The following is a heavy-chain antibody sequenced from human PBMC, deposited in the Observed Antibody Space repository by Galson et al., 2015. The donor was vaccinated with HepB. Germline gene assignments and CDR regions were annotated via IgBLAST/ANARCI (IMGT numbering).Heavy chain of an antibody. Sequence: PALVKPTQTLTLTCTFSGFSLSTSGMCVSWIRQPPGKALEWLARIDWDDDKYYSASLKTRLTISKDTSKNQVVLTMTNMDPVDTATYYCARIRRSPRGGDLLDYWGQGTLVTVSS. CDR1: GFSLSTSGMC. V-gene: IGHV2-70*11. D-gene: IGHD2-21*02. CDR3: ARIRRSPRGGDLLDY. CDR2: IDWDDDK. J-gene: IGHJ4*02.